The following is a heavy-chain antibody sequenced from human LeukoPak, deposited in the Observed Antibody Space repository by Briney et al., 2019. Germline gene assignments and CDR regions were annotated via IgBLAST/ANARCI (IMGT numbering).Heavy chain of an antibody. CDR1: GGSISSSSYY. J-gene: IGHJ4*02. CDR3: ARQIGSSGSHHFFDY. D-gene: IGHD3-10*01. CDR2: IYYSGST. Sequence: PSETLSLTCTVSGGSISSSSYYWGWIRQPPGKGLEWIGSIYYSGSTYYNPSLKSRVTISVDTSKNQFSLKLSSVTAADTAVYYCARQIGSSGSHHFFDYWGQGTLVTVSS. V-gene: IGHV4-39*01.